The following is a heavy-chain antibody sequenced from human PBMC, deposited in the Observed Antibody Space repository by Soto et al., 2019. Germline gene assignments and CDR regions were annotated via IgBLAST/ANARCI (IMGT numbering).Heavy chain of an antibody. D-gene: IGHD1-1*01. CDR1: GITFNRNG. CDR2: IWYDGSKT. J-gene: IGHJ6*02. V-gene: IGHV3-33*01. Sequence: GGSLRLSCAASGITFNRNGMHWVRQAPGKGLEWVAVIWYDGSKTAYSDSVKGRFTISRDNAKNTLYLQMNRVRAEDTAIYYCARDRSAGDYFYYGMDVWGQGTTVTVSS. CDR3: ARDRSAGDYFYYGMDV.